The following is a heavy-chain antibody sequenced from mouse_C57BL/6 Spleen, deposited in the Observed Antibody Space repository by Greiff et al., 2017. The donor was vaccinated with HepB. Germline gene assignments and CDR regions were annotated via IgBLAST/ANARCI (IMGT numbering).Heavy chain of an antibody. CDR2: IDPETGGT. CDR1: GYTFTDYE. D-gene: IGHD2-2*01. V-gene: IGHV1-15*01. CDR3: TRRGYGYFDY. J-gene: IGHJ2*01. Sequence: QVHVKQSGAELVRPGASVTLSCKASGYTFTDYEMHWVKQTPVYGLEWIGAIDPETGGTAYNQKFKGKAILTADKSSSTAYMELRSLTSEDSAVYYCTRRGYGYFDYWGQGTTLTVSS.